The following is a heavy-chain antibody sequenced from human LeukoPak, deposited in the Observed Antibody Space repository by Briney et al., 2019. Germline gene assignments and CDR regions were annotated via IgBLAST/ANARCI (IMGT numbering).Heavy chain of an antibody. J-gene: IGHJ5*02. Sequence: GGSLRLSCAASEFSVGSNYMTWVRQAPGKGLEWVSLIYSGGSTYYADSVKGRFTISRDNSKNSLYLQMNSLRAEDTAVYYCARVAEAAAFDPWGQGTLVTVSS. CDR3: ARVAEAAAFDP. CDR2: IYSGGST. CDR1: EFSVGSNY. D-gene: IGHD6-13*01. V-gene: IGHV3-66*01.